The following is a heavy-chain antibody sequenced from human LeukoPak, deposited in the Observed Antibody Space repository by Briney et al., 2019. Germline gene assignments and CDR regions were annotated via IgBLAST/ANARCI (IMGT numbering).Heavy chain of an antibody. CDR2: FDPEDGET. J-gene: IGHJ4*02. CDR1: GYTLTELS. Sequence: ASVKVSCKVSGYTLTELSMHWVRQAPGKGLEWMGGFDPEDGETIYAQKFQGRVTMTEDTSTDTAYTELSSLRSEDTAVYYCARSTYYDFWSGYYFDYWGQGTLVTVSS. CDR3: ARSTYYDFWSGYYFDY. D-gene: IGHD3-3*01. V-gene: IGHV1-24*01.